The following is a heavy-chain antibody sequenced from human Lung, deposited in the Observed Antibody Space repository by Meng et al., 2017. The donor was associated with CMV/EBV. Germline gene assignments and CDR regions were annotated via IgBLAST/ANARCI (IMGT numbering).Heavy chain of an antibody. CDR3: ARDGGGLYYFDY. V-gene: IGHV1-2*02. D-gene: IGHD2-15*01. CDR1: GYTFTGYY. CDR2: INPNSGGT. Sequence: SVKVSXKASGYTFTGYYMHWVRQAPGQGLEWMGWINPNSGGTNYAQKFQGRVTMTRDTSISTAYMELSRLRSDDTAVYYCARDGGGLYYFDYWGQGTLVTVSS. J-gene: IGHJ4*02.